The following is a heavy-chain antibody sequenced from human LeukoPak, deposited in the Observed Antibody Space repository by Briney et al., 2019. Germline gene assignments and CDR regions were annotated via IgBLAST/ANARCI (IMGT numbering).Heavy chain of an antibody. CDR2: ISAYNGNT. CDR3: ARVVVAGPNWFDP. J-gene: IGHJ5*02. V-gene: IGHV1-18*04. CDR1: GYTFTGYF. D-gene: IGHD6-19*01. Sequence: ASVKVSCKASGYTFTGYFLHWVRQAPGQGLEWMGWISAYNGNTNYAQKLQGRVTMTTDTSTSTAYMELRSLRSDDTAVYYCARVVVAGPNWFDPWGQGTLVTVSS.